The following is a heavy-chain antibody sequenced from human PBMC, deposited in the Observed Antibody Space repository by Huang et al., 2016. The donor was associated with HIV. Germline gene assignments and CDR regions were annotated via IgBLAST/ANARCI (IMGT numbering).Heavy chain of an antibody. Sequence: QVQLVQSRAEVKKPGASVKVSCKVSEYTLTELSIHWVCQHPGKGLEWMGCVDPEIGETSYAQKFQGRVTLTEDTSTETAFMELSGLRPEDTAVYYCATGFDVFFDFWGQGTLVTVSS. D-gene: IGHD3-9*01. CDR2: VDPEIGET. V-gene: IGHV1-24*01. J-gene: IGHJ4*02. CDR1: EYTLTELS. CDR3: ATGFDVFFDF.